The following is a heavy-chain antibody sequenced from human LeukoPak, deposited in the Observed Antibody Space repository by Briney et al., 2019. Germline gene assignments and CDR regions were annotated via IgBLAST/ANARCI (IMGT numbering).Heavy chain of an antibody. J-gene: IGHJ6*02. CDR2: INPSGGST. CDR1: GYTFTSYY. V-gene: IGHV1-46*01. CDR3: ARDYYGSGRLTTADYYYYGVDV. Sequence: ASVKVSCKASGYTFTSYYMHWVRQAPGQGLEWMGIINPSGGSTSYAQEFQGRVTMTRDTSTSTVYMELSSLRSEDTAVYYCARDYYGSGRLTTADYYYYGVDVWGQGTTVTVSS. D-gene: IGHD3-10*01.